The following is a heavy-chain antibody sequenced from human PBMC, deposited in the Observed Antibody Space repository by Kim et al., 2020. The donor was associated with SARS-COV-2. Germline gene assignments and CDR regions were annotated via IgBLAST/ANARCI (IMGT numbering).Heavy chain of an antibody. J-gene: IGHJ6*02. CDR2: IKSKIDGGTI. CDR3: ATGFAGFGEVDYYGLDV. D-gene: IGHD3-10*01. CDR1: GFAFVKDW. Sequence: GGSLRLSCAASGFAFVKDWMTWVRQAPGKGLEWVGRIKSKIDGGTIEYGAPVKGRFTISRDDSEKTVYLQMSDLKSDDTAVYYCATGFAGFGEVDYYGLDVWGHGTKVTVSS. V-gene: IGHV3-15*01.